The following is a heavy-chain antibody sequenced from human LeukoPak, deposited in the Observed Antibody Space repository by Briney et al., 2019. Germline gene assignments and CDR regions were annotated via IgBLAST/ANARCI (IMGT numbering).Heavy chain of an antibody. J-gene: IGHJ5*02. Sequence: PGGSLRLSCAASGFTFSSYAMSWVRQAPGKGLEWVSSISSSSSYIYYADSVKGRFTISRDNAKNSLYLQMNSLRAEDTAVYYCARARPYSSGWRRFNWFDPWGQGTLVTVSS. D-gene: IGHD6-19*01. CDR1: GFTFSSYA. CDR3: ARARPYSSGWRRFNWFDP. V-gene: IGHV3-21*01. CDR2: ISSSSSYI.